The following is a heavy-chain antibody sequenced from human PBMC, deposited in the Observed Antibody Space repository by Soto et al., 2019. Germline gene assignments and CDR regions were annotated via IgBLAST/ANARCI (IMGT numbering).Heavy chain of an antibody. Sequence: QVQLQESGPGLVEPSQTLSLTCTVSGGSISDGDYYWSWIRQSPGKGLEWIGYIYYSGGTYTNPSLESLLTPSLDRSKHQFSLQLSSVTDAYTAVYFCSSDQPIGRSGGKYYYYGLDVWGQGTTVTVSS. V-gene: IGHV4-30-4*01. J-gene: IGHJ6*02. CDR1: GGSISDGDYY. CDR3: SSDQPIGRSGGKYYYYGLDV. D-gene: IGHD3-16*01. CDR2: IYYSGGT.